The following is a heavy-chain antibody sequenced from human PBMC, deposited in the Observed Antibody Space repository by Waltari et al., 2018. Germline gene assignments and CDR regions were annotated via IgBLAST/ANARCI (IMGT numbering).Heavy chain of an antibody. J-gene: IGHJ4*02. V-gene: IGHV4-59*01. CDR3: ARDDGISVFDY. D-gene: IGHD6-25*01. Sequence: QVQLQESGPGLVKPSETLSLTCTVSGGSISSYSWRWIRPPPGKGLEWLGYIYYSGSTNYNPSLKSRVTISVDTSKNQFSLKLSSVTAADTAVYYCARDDGISVFDYWGQGTLVTVSS. CDR2: IYYSGST. CDR1: GGSISSYS.